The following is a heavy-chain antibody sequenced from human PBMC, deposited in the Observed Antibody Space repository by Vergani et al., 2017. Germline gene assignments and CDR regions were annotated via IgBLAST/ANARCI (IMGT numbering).Heavy chain of an antibody. J-gene: IGHJ5*02. CDR1: GFIFSDYY. V-gene: IGHV3-11*01. CDR2: ISDGGETK. Sequence: QVQLVASGGGLVRPGGSLRLSCAASGFIFSDYYMTWIRQTPGKGLEWLAHISDGGETKMYAESLTGRFTVSRDNTKNLLILQMKTLKLDDTDTYYCGRKQAPESLMDKPIDIWGQGTLVTVSS. CDR3: GRKQAPESLMDKPIDI. D-gene: IGHD1/OR15-1a*01.